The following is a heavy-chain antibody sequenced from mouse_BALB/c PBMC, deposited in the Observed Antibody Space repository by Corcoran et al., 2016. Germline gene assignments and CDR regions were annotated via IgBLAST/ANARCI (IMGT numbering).Heavy chain of an antibody. CDR3: ARRAGAHFDD. J-gene: IGHJ2*01. D-gene: IGHD1-1*02. CDR2: IYWDDDK. V-gene: IGHV8-12*01. Sequence: VTLEECGPGILQPSQTLSLTCSFSGFSLSTSGMGVSWIRQPSGKGLEWLAHIYWDDDKRDNPSLKSRLTISKDTSRNQVFFKITSADTADTATYYCARRAGAHFDDWGQGTTLTVSS. CDR1: GFSLSTSGMG.